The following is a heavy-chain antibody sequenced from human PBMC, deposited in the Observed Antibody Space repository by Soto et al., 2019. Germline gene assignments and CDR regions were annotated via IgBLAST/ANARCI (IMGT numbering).Heavy chain of an antibody. J-gene: IGHJ3*01. CDR2: ISTHNGNT. Sequence: ASVKVSCKASVFTSSGISCVRQAPGQRLEGMGWISTHNGNTIYAQKFQGRVIMTMDTSTTTVYMELRSLRPDDTAVYLCAREGILGLFDAYDLWGQGTMVPVSS. D-gene: IGHD3-3*01. CDR1: VFTSSG. CDR3: AREGILGLFDAYDL. V-gene: IGHV1-18*04.